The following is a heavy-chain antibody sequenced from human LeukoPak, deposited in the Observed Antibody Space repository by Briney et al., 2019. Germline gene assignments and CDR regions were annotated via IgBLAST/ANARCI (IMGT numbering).Heavy chain of an antibody. V-gene: IGHV3-48*02. J-gene: IGHJ4*02. CDR1: GFSFSSYS. D-gene: IGHD3-9*01. CDR2: INSSSSII. Sequence: PGGSLRLSCAASGFSFSSYSMNWVRQAPGKGLEWVSYINSSSSIIYYADSVKGRFTISRDNGKNSLCLQMNSLRDEDTAVYYCARVNDATGSMGYWRQGTLVTVSS. CDR3: ARVNDATGSMGY.